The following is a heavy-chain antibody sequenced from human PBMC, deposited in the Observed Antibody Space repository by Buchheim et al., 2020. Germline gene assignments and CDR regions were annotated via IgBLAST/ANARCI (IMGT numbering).Heavy chain of an antibody. D-gene: IGHD3-16*01. Sequence: VQLVESGGGVVQPGRSLRLSCAASGFTFSSYGMHWVRQAPGRGLEWVGRIEAKVDGGTIDYATFVEDRFTISRDDSKDTLYLQMNSLKTEDTAVYYCTTDPVPSFWGDSWGQGTL. V-gene: IGHV3-15*04. CDR2: IEAKVDGGTI. CDR1: GFTFSSYG. J-gene: IGHJ4*02. CDR3: TTDPVPSFWGDS.